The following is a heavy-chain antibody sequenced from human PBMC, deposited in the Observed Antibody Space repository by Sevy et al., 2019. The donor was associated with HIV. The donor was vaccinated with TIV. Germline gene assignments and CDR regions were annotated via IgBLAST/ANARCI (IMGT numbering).Heavy chain of an antibody. CDR1: GFTFSSYA. V-gene: IGHV3-23*01. Sequence: GGSLRLSCAASGFTFSSYAMSWVRQAPGKGLEWVSTFSFGCGKINYADSVKGRFTTSRDNSKNTLYLQMNSLRAEDTAVYYCAREGCSKPHDYWGQGTLVTVPS. D-gene: IGHD2-2*01. CDR3: AREGCSKPHDY. J-gene: IGHJ4*02. CDR2: FSFGCGKI.